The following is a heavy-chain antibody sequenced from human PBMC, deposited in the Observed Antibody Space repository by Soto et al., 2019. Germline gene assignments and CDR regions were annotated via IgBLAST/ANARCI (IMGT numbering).Heavy chain of an antibody. CDR1: GGSISNDY. CDR2: IYKGGSI. Sequence: SETLSLTCRFSGGSISNDYWTWIRQPPGKGLEWIGYIYKGGSINYNPSLKSRVTISVDTSNNQFSLKLSSVTAADTAVYYCARAYYDRSGHAVDPWGQGTLVTVSS. V-gene: IGHV4-4*09. D-gene: IGHD3-22*01. J-gene: IGHJ5*02. CDR3: ARAYYDRSGHAVDP.